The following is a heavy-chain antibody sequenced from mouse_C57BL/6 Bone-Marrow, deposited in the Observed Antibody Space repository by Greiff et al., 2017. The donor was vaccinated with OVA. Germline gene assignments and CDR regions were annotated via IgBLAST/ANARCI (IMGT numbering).Heavy chain of an antibody. V-gene: IGHV1-15*01. CDR2: IDPETGGT. J-gene: IGHJ1*03. D-gene: IGHD1-1*01. Sequence: VQLQQSGAELVRPGASVTLSCKASGYTFTDYEMHWVKQTPVHGLEWIGAIDPETGGTAYNQKFKGKAILTADKSSSTAYMELRSLTSEDSAVYYCTRLYYGSSYDFDVWGTGTTVTVSS. CDR3: TRLYYGSSYDFDV. CDR1: GYTFTDYE.